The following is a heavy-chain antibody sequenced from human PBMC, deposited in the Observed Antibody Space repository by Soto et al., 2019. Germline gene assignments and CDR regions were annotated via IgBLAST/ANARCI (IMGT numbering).Heavy chain of an antibody. V-gene: IGHV3-73*01. CDR2: IRSKANSYAT. J-gene: IGHJ6*02. CDR3: TRHPPEWFYGMDV. CDR1: GFTFSGSA. Sequence: EVPLVESGGGLVQPGGSLKLSFAASGFTFSGSAMHWVRQASGKGLEWVGRIRSKANSYATAYAASVKGRFTISRDDSKNTAYLQMNSLKTEDTAVYYCTRHPPEWFYGMDVWGQGTTVTVSS. D-gene: IGHD3-3*01.